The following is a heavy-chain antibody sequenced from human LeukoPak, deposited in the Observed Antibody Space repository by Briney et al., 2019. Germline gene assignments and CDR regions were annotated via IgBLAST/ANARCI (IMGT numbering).Heavy chain of an antibody. V-gene: IGHV3-64*01. CDR3: ARRGRLEAAGTALPYYGMDV. Sequence: GGSLRLSCAASGFTFSSHWMHWVRQAPGKGLEYVSAISSNGYSTNYASSVKGRFTISRDNSKNTLYLQMDSLKPEDVAVYYCARRGRLEAAGTALPYYGMDVWGQGTTVTVSS. CDR2: ISSNGYST. D-gene: IGHD6-13*01. J-gene: IGHJ6*02. CDR1: GFTFSSHW.